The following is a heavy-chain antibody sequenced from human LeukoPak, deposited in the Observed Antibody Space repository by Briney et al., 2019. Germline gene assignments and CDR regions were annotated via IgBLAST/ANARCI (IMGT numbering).Heavy chain of an antibody. V-gene: IGHV4-4*07. CDR2: IYTSGGT. Sequence: SETLSLTCTVSGGSISSYYWSWIRQPAGKGLEWIGRIYTSGGTNYNPSLKSRVTMSVDTSKNQFSLKLSSVTAADTAVYYCARDRGSGWSNEDYFDYWGQGTLVTVSS. CDR3: ARDRGSGWSNEDYFDY. D-gene: IGHD6-19*01. J-gene: IGHJ4*02. CDR1: GGSISSYY.